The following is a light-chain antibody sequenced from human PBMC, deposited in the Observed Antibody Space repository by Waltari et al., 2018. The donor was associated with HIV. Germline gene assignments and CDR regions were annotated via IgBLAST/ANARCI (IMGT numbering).Light chain of an antibody. V-gene: IGKV1-39*01. CDR3: QQSYSVPWT. J-gene: IGKJ1*01. CDR2: ATS. Sequence: DIQMTQSPSSLSASVGDRVTITCRASQSFSKFLNWYQQKPGKAPNLLIYATSTLQSGVPSMFTGSGSGTDFTLTISSLQPEDSAIYFCQQSYSVPWTFGQGTKVEIK. CDR1: QSFSKF.